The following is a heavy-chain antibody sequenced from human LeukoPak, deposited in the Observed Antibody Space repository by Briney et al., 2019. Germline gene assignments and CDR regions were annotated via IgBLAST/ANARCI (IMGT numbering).Heavy chain of an antibody. CDR1: GGSISSYY. J-gene: IGHJ3*02. CDR3: ARHAYCGGDCFGGAFEI. CDR2: IYYSGST. V-gene: IGHV4-59*08. Sequence: SETLSLTCTVSGGSISSYYWSWIRQPPGKGLEWIGYIYYSGSTSYNPSLKSRVTISLDTSKHQFSLKLNSVTAADTAVYYCARHAYCGGDCFGGAFEIWGQGTMVTVSS. D-gene: IGHD2-21*02.